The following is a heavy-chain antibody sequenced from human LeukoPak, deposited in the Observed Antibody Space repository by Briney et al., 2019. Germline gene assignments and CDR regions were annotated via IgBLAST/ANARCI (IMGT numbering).Heavy chain of an antibody. CDR1: GGSFSGYY. CDR2: INHSGST. D-gene: IGHD6-6*01. J-gene: IGHJ6*03. V-gene: IGHV4-34*01. CDR3: AILSSIAARPDSPMDV. Sequence: PSETLSLTCAVYGGSFSGYYWSWIRQPPGKGLEWIGEINHSGSTNYNPSLKSRVTISVDTSKNQFSLKLSSVTAADTAVYYCAILSSIAARPDSPMDVWGKGTTVTVSS.